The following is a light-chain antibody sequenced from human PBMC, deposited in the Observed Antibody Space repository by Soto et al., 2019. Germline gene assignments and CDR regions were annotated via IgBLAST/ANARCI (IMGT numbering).Light chain of an antibody. CDR1: QSVSNS. Sequence: EIVLTQSPATLSLSPGERATLSCRASQSVSNSLAWFQKKAGQAPRLLIYDASNRATGIPARFSGSGSGTDSTLTITRLEPEDFAMYYCQQYSSSRTFGQGTKVDIK. J-gene: IGKJ1*01. V-gene: IGKV3-11*01. CDR2: DAS. CDR3: QQYSSSRT.